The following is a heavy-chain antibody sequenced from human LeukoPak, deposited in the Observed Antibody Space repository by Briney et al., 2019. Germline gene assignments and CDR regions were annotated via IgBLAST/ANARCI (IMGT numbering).Heavy chain of an antibody. CDR3: ARTGYFDS. V-gene: IGHV4-59*01. CDR1: GGSLSNYE. CDR2: IHSRGRT. D-gene: IGHD3-10*01. Sequence: SETLSLPCSVSGGSLSNYEWNWVRQPPGKGRGWIGYIHSRGRTNYNPSLKSPVTLSLNTSQNQISLKLRSVTAADSAVYYCARTGYFDSWGQGTLVTVSS. J-gene: IGHJ4*02.